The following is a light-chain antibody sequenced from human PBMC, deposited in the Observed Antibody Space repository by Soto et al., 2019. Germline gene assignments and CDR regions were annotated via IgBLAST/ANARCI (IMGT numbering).Light chain of an antibody. Sequence: EIPMTQSPSSLSASVGDRVTITXXASQSISSYLNWYQQKPGKAPKLXIYAASSLQSGVPSRFSGSGSGTDFTLTISSLQPEDFATYYCQQSYSTPPTFGQGTKVDIK. CDR1: QSISSY. J-gene: IGKJ1*01. CDR2: AAS. V-gene: IGKV1-39*01. CDR3: QQSYSTPPT.